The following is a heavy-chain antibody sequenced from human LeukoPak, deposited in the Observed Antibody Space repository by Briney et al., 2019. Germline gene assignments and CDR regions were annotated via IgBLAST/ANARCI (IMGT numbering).Heavy chain of an antibody. V-gene: IGHV3-30-3*01. D-gene: IGHD1-26*01. CDR2: ISYDGSNK. CDR3: ARDLQPYASGSYPAYGMDV. J-gene: IGHJ6*02. Sequence: PGGSLRLSCAASGFTFSSYAMHWVRQAPGKGLEWVAVISYDGSNKYYADSVKGRFTISRDNSKNTLYLQMNSLRAEDTAVYYCARDLQPYASGSYPAYGMDVWGQGTTVTVSS. CDR1: GFTFSSYA.